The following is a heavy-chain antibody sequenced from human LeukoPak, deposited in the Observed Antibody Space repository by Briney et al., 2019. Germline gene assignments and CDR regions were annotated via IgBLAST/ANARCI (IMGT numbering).Heavy chain of an antibody. V-gene: IGHV5-51*01. CDR1: GYSFTSYW. D-gene: IGHD2-2*01. CDR3: ARQYCSSTSCYEYFQH. J-gene: IGHJ1*01. Sequence: GESLKISCKGSGYSFTSYWIGWVRQMPGKGLEWMGIIYPGDSDTRYSPSFQGQVTISADKSISTAYLQWSSLKASDTAMYYCARQYCSSTSCYEYFQHWGQGTLVTVSS. CDR2: IYPGDSDT.